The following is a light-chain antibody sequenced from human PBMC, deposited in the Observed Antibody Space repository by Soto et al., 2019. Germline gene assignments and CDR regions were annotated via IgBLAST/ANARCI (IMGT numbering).Light chain of an antibody. CDR3: LQDINYPWT. CDR2: GAS. CDR1: QGIRND. V-gene: IGKV1-6*01. J-gene: IGKJ1*01. Sequence: AIQMTHSPSSLSASVRDGVAITVRACQGIRNDLGWYQQEPGKPPKVLIYGASNLQSGVPPRFSGSGSGTDFTLAISSLQPEDSATYYCLQDINYPWTFGQGTKVDIK.